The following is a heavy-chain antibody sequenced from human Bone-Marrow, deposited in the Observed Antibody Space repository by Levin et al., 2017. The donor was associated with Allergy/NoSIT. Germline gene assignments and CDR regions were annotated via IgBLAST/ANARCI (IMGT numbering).Heavy chain of an antibody. V-gene: IGHV3-69-1*01. D-gene: IGHD6-19*01. CDR2: ITSSGTI. CDR1: GFTFSAYH. J-gene: IGHJ4*02. CDR3: ARRGMVAGTMDY. Sequence: SGGSLRLSCATSGFTFSAYHMNWVRQAPGKGLEWLSYITSSGTIHYADSVKGRFTISRDNGNNSLFLQMNSLRAEDTAVYYCARRGMVAGTMDYWGQGTLVTVSS.